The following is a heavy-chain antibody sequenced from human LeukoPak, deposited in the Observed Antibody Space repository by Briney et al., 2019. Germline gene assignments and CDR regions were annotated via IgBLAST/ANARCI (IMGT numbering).Heavy chain of an antibody. Sequence: ASVKVSCKASGYTFTSYGISWVRQAPGQGLEWMGWISAYNGNTNYAQKLQGRVTITADKSTSTAYMELSSLRSEDTAVYYCARDPEGDGDYYYYYGMDVWGQGTTVTVSS. CDR3: ARDPEGDGDYYYYYGMDV. V-gene: IGHV1-18*01. CDR1: GYTFTSYG. J-gene: IGHJ6*02. D-gene: IGHD4-17*01. CDR2: ISAYNGNT.